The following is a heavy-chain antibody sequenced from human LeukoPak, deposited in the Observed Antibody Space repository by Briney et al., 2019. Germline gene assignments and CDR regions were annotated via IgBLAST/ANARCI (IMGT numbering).Heavy chain of an antibody. D-gene: IGHD3-9*01. J-gene: IGHJ5*02. CDR3: AREYYDIPNWFDP. V-gene: IGHV1-46*03. Sequence: PGRSLRLSCAASGFTFSSYGMHWVRQAPGQGLEWMGIINPSGGSTSCAQKFQGRVTMTRDTSTSTVYMELSSLRSEDTAVYYCAREYYDIPNWFDPWGQGTLVTVSS. CDR2: INPSGGST. CDR1: GFTFSSYG.